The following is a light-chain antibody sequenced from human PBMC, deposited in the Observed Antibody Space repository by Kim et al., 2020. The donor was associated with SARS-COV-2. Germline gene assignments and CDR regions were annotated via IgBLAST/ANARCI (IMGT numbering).Light chain of an antibody. CDR2: TAS. Sequence: GDRVTITCRASQYITRRLAWYQQKPGKAPKVLISTASTLESGVPSTFSGSGSGTDFTLTISSLQPDDFATYYCQQYDTYPWTFCHGTKV. CDR1: QYITRR. V-gene: IGKV1-5*03. J-gene: IGKJ1*01. CDR3: QQYDTYPWT.